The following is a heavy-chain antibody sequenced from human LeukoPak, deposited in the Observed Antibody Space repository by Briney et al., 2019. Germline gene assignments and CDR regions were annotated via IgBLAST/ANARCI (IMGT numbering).Heavy chain of an antibody. V-gene: IGHV3-30*18. J-gene: IGHJ6*03. CDR2: ISYDGSNK. Sequence: GGSLRLSCAASGFTFSSYGMHWVRQAPGKGLEWVAVISYDGSNKYYADSVKGRFTISRDNSKNTLYLQMNSPRAEDTAVYYCAKDEISARYYYYYMDVWGKGTTVTVSS. D-gene: IGHD2-15*01. CDR1: GFTFSSYG. CDR3: AKDEISARYYYYYMDV.